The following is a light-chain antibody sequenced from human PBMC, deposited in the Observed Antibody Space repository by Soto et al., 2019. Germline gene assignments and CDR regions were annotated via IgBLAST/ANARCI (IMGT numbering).Light chain of an antibody. CDR2: DAS. J-gene: IGKJ1*01. CDR3: QQYNDFSWT. V-gene: IGKV1-5*01. Sequence: DIQMTQSPSTLSASVGDTVTITCRASQSISKWLAWYRQEPGKAPKLLIYDASNLETGVPLRFSGNGSGTDFTLTISSLQPADFTTYYCQQYNDFSWTFGPGTRLEIK. CDR1: QSISKW.